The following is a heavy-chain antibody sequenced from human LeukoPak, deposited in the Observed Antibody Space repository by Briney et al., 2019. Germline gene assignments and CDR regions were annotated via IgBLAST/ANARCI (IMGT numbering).Heavy chain of an antibody. D-gene: IGHD2-2*01. CDR2: ISGSSSST. CDR3: AKGSLHCSSTSCPNDY. Sequence: PGGSLRPSCAASGFTFSSYGMSWFRQAPGKGLEWVSSISGSSSSTYYADSVKGRFTISRDNSRNTLYLQMSSLRAEDTAVYYCAKGSLHCSSTSCPNDYWGQGTLVTVSS. CDR1: GFTFSSYG. V-gene: IGHV3-23*01. J-gene: IGHJ4*02.